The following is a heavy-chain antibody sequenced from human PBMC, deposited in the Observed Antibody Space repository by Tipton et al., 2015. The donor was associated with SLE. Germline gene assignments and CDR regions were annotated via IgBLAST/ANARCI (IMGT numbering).Heavy chain of an antibody. CDR2: IDPSDSYT. CDR3: ARPRGSGSGSDAFDI. Sequence: VQLVQSGAEVKKPGESLRISCKGSGYSFTSYWISWVRQMPGKGLEWMGRIDPSDSYTNYSPSFQGHVTISVDKSISTAYLQWSSLKASDTAMYYCARPRGSGSGSDAFDIWGQGTMVTVSS. CDR1: GYSFTSYW. J-gene: IGHJ3*02. V-gene: IGHV5-10-1*01. D-gene: IGHD1-26*01.